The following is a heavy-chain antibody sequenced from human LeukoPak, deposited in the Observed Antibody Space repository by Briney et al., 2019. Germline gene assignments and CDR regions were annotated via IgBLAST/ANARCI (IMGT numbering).Heavy chain of an antibody. V-gene: IGHV4-59*12. CDR2: IYYSGST. Sequence: TSETLSLTCTVSGDSISSYYWSWIRQPPGKGLEWIGYIYYSGSTNYNPSLKSRVTISVDTSKNQFSLKLSSVTAADTAVYYCAREKQSDFWSGYYYYYYMDVWGKGTTVTVSS. CDR1: GDSISSYY. CDR3: AREKQSDFWSGYYYYYYMDV. D-gene: IGHD3-3*01. J-gene: IGHJ6*03.